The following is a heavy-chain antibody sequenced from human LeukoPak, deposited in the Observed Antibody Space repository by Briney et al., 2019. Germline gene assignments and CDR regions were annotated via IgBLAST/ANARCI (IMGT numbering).Heavy chain of an antibody. CDR2: ISGSGRTT. J-gene: IGHJ4*02. CDR1: GYTFSRYA. Sequence: PGGSLRLSCAVSGYTFSRYAMSWVRQAPGKGLEWVSGISGSGRTTYYADSVRGRFTISRDNSKNTLHLQIIRLRGEDTAVYYCVKDRTPTVVVQRGFDYWGQGTLVTVSS. D-gene: IGHD3-22*01. V-gene: IGHV3-23*01. CDR3: VKDRTPTVVVQRGFDY.